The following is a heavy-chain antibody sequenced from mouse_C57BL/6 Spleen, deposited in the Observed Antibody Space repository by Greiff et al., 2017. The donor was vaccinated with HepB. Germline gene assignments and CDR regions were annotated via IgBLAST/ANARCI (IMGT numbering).Heavy chain of an antibody. J-gene: IGHJ4*01. CDR2: ISNGGGST. Sequence: EVQGVESGGGLVQPGGSLKLSCAASGFTFSDYYMYWVRQTPEKRLEWVAYISNGGGSTYYPDTVKGRFTISRDNAKNTLYLQMSRLKSEDTAMYYCARLEDYAMDYWGQGTSVTVSS. CDR3: ARLEDYAMDY. CDR1: GFTFSDYY. V-gene: IGHV5-12*01.